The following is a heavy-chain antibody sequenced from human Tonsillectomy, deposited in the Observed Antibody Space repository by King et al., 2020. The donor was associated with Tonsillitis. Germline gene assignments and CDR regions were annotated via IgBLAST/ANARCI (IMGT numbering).Heavy chain of an antibody. CDR3: VRVRHNDGEDYYLDY. CDR2: SRNKASSYST. V-gene: IGHV3-72*01. J-gene: IGHJ4*02. Sequence: EVQLVESGGGLVQPGGSLRVSCAASGFTFSDQYMDWVRQAPGKGLEWVGRSRNKASSYSTEYAASVKGRLTISRDESKNSLYLHMNSLKTEDTALYYCVRVRHNDGEDYYLDYWGQGTLVTVTS. CDR1: GFTFSDQY. D-gene: IGHD2-21*01.